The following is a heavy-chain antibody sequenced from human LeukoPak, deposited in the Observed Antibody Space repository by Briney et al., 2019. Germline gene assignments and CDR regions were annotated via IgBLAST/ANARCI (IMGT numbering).Heavy chain of an antibody. V-gene: IGHV4-34*01. D-gene: IGHD3-10*01. J-gene: IGHJ4*02. CDR1: GGSFSGYY. Sequence: SETLSLTCAVYGGSFSGYYWSWIRQPPGKGLEWIGEINHSGSTNYNPSLKSRVTISVDTSKNQFSLKLSSVTAADTAVYYCARSYYGSGRYGPQFDYWGQGTLVTVSS. CDR3: ARSYYGSGRYGPQFDY. CDR2: INHSGST.